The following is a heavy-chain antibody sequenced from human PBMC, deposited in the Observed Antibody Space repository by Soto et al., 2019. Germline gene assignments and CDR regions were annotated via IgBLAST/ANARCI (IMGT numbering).Heavy chain of an antibody. CDR1: GFTFSSYS. CDR2: ITRNSDI. CDR3: AREETAWPLAYGLDV. D-gene: IGHD2-21*02. V-gene: IGHV3-21*01. Sequence: AGFTFSSYSMHWVRQAPGKGLEWVSAITRNSDIYYADSVKGRFTISRDNAQNSVSLQMDSLRAEDTAVYYCAREETAWPLAYGLDVWGPGTTVTVS. J-gene: IGHJ6*02.